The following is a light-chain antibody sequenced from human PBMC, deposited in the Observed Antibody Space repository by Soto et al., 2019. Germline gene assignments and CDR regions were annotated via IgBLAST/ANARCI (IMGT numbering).Light chain of an antibody. CDR3: QQYNSYRWT. J-gene: IGKJ1*01. CDR1: QSVSSN. Sequence: EIVMTQSPATLSVSPGERATLSCRASQSVSSNLAWYQQKPGQAPRLLIYGASTRATGIPARFSGSGSGTEFTLTISSLQSEDFAVYYCQQYNSYRWTFGQGTKVEIK. CDR2: GAS. V-gene: IGKV3-15*01.